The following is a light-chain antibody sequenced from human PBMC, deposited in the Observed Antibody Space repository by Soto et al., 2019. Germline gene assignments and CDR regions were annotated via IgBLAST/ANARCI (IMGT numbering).Light chain of an antibody. CDR2: GAS. V-gene: IGKV3-20*01. Sequence: EVVMTQSPATLSVSPGGRPPLSYRGSQSVRSNLAWYQQKPGQAPTLLIYGASSRATGILDRFSGSGSGTDFTRTISRLEPEDVAVDYCQQYGRSTWTFGRGTKVDIK. CDR3: QQYGRSTWT. CDR1: QSVRSN. J-gene: IGKJ1*01.